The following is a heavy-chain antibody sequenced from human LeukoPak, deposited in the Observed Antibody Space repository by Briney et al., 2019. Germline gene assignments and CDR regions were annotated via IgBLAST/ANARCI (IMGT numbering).Heavy chain of an antibody. J-gene: IGHJ4*02. V-gene: IGHV3-23*01. CDR2: ISGSGVST. CDR3: AKPRILYYCSSTSCHEGGFDC. Sequence: GGSLRLSCAASGFTFSSYAMSWVRQAPGKGLEWVSAISGSGVSTYYADSVKGRFTIYRDNSKNTLYLQMNSLRAEDTAVYYCAKPRILYYCSSTSCHEGGFDCWGQGTLVTVSS. D-gene: IGHD2-2*01. CDR1: GFTFSSYA.